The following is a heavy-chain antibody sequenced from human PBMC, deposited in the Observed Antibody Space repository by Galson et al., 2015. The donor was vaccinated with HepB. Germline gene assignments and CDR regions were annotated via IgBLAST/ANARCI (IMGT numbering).Heavy chain of an antibody. J-gene: IGHJ6*03. V-gene: IGHV3-7*01. Sequence: SLRLSCAASGFTFSSYWMSWVRQAPGKGLEWVADIKQDGSEKYYADSVKGRFTISRDNSKNTLYLQMNSLRAEDTAVYYCARGRRGFKTAYYYYMDVWGKGTTVTVSS. CDR2: IKQDGSEK. CDR3: ARGRRGFKTAYYYYMDV. CDR1: GFTFSSYW.